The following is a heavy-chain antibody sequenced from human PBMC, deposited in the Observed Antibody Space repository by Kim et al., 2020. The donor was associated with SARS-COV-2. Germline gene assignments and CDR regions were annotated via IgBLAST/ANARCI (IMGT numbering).Heavy chain of an antibody. J-gene: IGHJ3*02. CDR3: AVSFITIFGVVIKNAFDI. D-gene: IGHD3-3*01. V-gene: IGHV3-53*04. Sequence: GRFTISRHNSKNTLYLQMNSLRAEDTAVYYCAVSFITIFGVVIKNAFDIWGQGTMVTVSS.